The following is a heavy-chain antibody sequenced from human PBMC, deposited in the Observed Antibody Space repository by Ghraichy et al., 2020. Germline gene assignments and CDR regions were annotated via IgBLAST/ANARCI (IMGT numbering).Heavy chain of an antibody. J-gene: IGHJ6*02. CDR3: ARDTYSGSYYGYYYGMDV. Sequence: GGSLRLSCAASGFTFSSYSMNWVRQAPGKGLEWVSSISSSSSYIYYADSVKGRFTISRDNAKNSLYLQMNSLRAEDTAVYYCARDTYSGSYYGYYYGMDVWGQGTTVTVSS. D-gene: IGHD1-26*01. CDR1: GFTFSSYS. V-gene: IGHV3-21*01. CDR2: ISSSSSYI.